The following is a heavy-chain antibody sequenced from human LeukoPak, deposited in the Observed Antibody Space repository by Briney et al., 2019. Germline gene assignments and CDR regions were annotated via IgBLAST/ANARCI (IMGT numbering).Heavy chain of an antibody. CDR2: INPNSGGT. D-gene: IGHD1-26*01. V-gene: IGHV1-2*02. J-gene: IGHJ5*02. CDR3: ARCRIVGANWFDP. CDR1: GYTFTGYY. Sequence: ASVKVSCKASGYTFTGYYMHWVRQAPGQGLEWMGWINPNSGGTNYAQKLQGRVTMTRDTSISTAYMELSRLRSDDTAVYYCARCRIVGANWFDPWGQGTLVTVSS.